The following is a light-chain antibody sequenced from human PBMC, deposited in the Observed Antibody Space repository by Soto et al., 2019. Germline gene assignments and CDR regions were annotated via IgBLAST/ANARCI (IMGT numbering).Light chain of an antibody. V-gene: IGKV2-28*01. CDR1: QSLLHSNGYNY. Sequence: DIVMTQSPLSLPVTPGESASISCRSSQSLLHSNGYNYLDWYLQKPGQSPQLLIYLGSNRASGVPDRFSGSGSGTDFTLKISRVEXXXVXVXXXXXXLQTPHTFGQGTKLEIK. J-gene: IGKJ2*01. CDR2: LGS. CDR3: XXXLQTPHT.